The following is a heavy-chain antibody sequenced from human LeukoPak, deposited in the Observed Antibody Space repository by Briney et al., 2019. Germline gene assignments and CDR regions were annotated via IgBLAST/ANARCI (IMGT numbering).Heavy chain of an antibody. D-gene: IGHD3-9*01. CDR2: INPNSGGT. V-gene: IGHV1-2*02. CDR1: GYTFTGYY. Sequence: ASVKVSCKASGYTFTGYYMHWVRPAPGQGLEWMGWINPNSGGTNYAQKFQGRVTMTRDTSISTAYMELSRLRSDDTSVYYCARVGYDILTGDYRKRNLDYWGQGTLVTVSS. J-gene: IGHJ4*02. CDR3: ARVGYDILTGDYRKRNLDY.